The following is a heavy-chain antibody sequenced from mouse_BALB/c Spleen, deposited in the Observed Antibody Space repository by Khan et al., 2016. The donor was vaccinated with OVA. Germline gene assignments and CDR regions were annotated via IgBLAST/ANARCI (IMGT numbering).Heavy chain of an antibody. CDR2: ISYSGST. CDR1: GYSITSGYA. D-gene: IGHD1-1*01. CDR3: VRKNYYGYAMDY. J-gene: IGHJ4*01. V-gene: IGHV3-2*02. Sequence: VQLKESGPGLVKPSQSLSLTCTVTGYSITSGYAWNWIQQFPGNKLEWMGYISYSGSTSYNPSLRSRISITRDTSKNQFFLQLNSVTTEDTATYYCVRKNYYGYAMDYWGQGTSVTVSS.